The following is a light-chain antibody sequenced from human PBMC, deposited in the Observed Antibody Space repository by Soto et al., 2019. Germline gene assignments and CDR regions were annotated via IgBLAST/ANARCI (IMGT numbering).Light chain of an antibody. V-gene: IGKV3-11*01. CDR2: GAS. CDR3: QQRSNWLWT. CDR1: QSVRSNF. J-gene: IGKJ1*01. Sequence: EIVYTQSPGTLSLSPGERATLSCRASQSVRSNFLAWYQQKPGQAPRLLIYGASNRATGIPARFSGSGSGTDFTLTISSLEPEDFAVYYCQQRSNWLWTFGQGTKVDIK.